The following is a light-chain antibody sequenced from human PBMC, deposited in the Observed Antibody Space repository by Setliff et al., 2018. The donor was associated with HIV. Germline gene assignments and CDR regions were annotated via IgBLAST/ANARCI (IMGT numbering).Light chain of an antibody. CDR1: SSDIGSSKF. V-gene: IGLV2-14*03. J-gene: IGLJ1*01. Sequence: QSALTQPASVSGSPGQSITISCTGTSSDIGSSKFVSWYQQHPGKAPKVMIYNVDKRPSGVSNRFSGSKSGKTASLTISGFQIEDEADYFCSSYSINNLYVFASGTKV. CDR2: NVD. CDR3: SSYSINNLYV.